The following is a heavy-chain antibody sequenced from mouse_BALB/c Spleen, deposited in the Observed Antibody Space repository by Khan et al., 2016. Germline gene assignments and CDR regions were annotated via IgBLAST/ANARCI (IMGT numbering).Heavy chain of an antibody. Sequence: VQLQESGPGLVKPSQSLSITCTVSGFSLTSYGVHWVRQSPGKGLEWLGGIWSGGSTDYNAAFITRLSISKDNSKSHAFFKMNSLQSNDTARYYSARSWDYWGQGTTLTVSS. CDR2: IWSGGST. CDR3: ARSWDY. V-gene: IGHV2-2*03. J-gene: IGHJ2*01. CDR1: GFSLTSYG.